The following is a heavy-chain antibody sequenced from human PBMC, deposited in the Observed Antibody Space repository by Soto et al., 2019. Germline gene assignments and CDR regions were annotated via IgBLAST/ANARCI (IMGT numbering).Heavy chain of an antibody. CDR3: ARDPGIVVDDYYYYYGMDV. CDR2: IYHSGST. J-gene: IGHJ6*02. CDR1: GGSISSSNW. D-gene: IGHD3-22*01. V-gene: IGHV4-4*02. Sequence: SETLSLTCAVSGGSISSSNWWSWVRQPPGKGLEWIGEIYHSGSTNYNPSLKSRVTISVDKSKNQFSLKLSSVTAADTAVYYCARDPGIVVDDYYYYYGMDVWGQGTTVTVSS.